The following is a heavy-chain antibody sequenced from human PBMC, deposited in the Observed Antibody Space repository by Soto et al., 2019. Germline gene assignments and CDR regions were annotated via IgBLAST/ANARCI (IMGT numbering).Heavy chain of an antibody. V-gene: IGHV4-34*02. CDR3: ARGPYSRGVGATNPSH. Sequence: QVQLQQRGAGLLKPSETLSLTCAVYGGSFSDDYWTWIRHPPGRGLEWIGEINRSGGTIYNPSLEIRVTISADTSKNQLSLKLTSVTAADTAVYYCARGPYSRGVGATNPSHWGQGTLVTVSS. CDR1: GGSFSDDY. CDR2: INRSGGT. J-gene: IGHJ4*02. D-gene: IGHD1-26*01.